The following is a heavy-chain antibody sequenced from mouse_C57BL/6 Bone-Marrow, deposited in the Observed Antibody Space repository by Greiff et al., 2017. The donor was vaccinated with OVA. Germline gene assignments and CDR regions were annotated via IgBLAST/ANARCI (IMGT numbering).Heavy chain of an antibody. J-gene: IGHJ3*01. CDR3: ARHGPFAY. CDR1: GFTFSDYY. V-gene: IGHV5-12*01. CDR2: ISTGGGST. Sequence: EVKLVESGGGLVQPGGSLKLSCAASGFTFSDYYMYWVRQTPEKRLEWVAYISTGGGSTYYPDTVKGRVTISRDTSKNTLYLQMSRLKSEDTAIYYCARHGPFAYWGQGTLVTVSA.